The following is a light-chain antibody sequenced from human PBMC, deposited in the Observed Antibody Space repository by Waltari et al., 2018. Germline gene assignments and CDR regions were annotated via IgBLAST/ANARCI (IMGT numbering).Light chain of an antibody. V-gene: IGKV3-20*01. Sequence: IVLTQSPGPLSLSPGERATLSCRASQTVSTSLAWYQQKPGQAPKLLIYGASTRATGIPDRFTGSGSGTDFSLTISSLEPEDFAIYFCQHYVRLPATFGQGTKVEIK. CDR1: QTVSTS. CDR2: GAS. CDR3: QHYVRLPAT. J-gene: IGKJ1*01.